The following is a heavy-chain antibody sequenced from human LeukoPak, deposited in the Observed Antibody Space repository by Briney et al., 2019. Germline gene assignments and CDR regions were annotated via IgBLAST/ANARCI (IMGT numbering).Heavy chain of an antibody. J-gene: IGHJ4*02. V-gene: IGHV3-33*06. CDR3: AKDLPDSSSWYRAFDY. D-gene: IGHD6-13*01. CDR2: IWYDGSNK. CDR1: GFTFSSYG. Sequence: GRSLRLSCAASGFTFSSYGMHWVRQAPGKGLEWVAVIWYDGSNKYYADSVKGRFTISRDNSKNTLYLQMNSLRAEDTAVYYCAKDLPDSSSWYRAFDYWGQGTLVTVSS.